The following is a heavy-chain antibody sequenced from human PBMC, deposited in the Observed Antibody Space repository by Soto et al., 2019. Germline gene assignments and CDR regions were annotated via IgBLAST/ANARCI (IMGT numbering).Heavy chain of an antibody. D-gene: IGHD2-2*01. CDR2: INLNSGGT. J-gene: IGHJ6*02. CDR3: ARYSGGAIVVIPSAYGMDV. CDR1: GYTFADYY. Sequence: ASVKCSLKASGYTFADYYLHWVRQAPGQGLDCMGWINLNSGGTQYAQNFQGWVTMTRDTSISTAYMEVSRLRSDDAAVYYCARYSGGAIVVIPSAYGMDVWG. V-gene: IGHV1-2*04.